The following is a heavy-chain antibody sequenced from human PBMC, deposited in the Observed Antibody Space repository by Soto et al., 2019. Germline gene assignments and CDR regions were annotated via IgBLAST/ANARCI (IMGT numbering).Heavy chain of an antibody. CDR3: ARGLKYYYDSSGYPYSYYYYYGMDV. J-gene: IGHJ6*02. CDR1: GFTFSDYY. D-gene: IGHD3-22*01. Sequence: GGSLRLSCAASGFTFSDYYMSWIRQAPGKGLEWVSYISSSGSTIYYADSVKGRFTISRDNAKNSLYLQMNSLRAEDTAVYYCARGLKYYYDSSGYPYSYYYYYGMDVWGQGTTVTVSS. V-gene: IGHV3-11*01. CDR2: ISSSGSTI.